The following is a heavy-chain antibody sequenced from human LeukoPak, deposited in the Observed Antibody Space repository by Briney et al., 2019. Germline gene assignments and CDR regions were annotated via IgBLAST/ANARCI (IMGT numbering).Heavy chain of an antibody. CDR3: ASCASTSCLGSFDY. J-gene: IGHJ4*02. V-gene: IGHV1-46*01. CDR2: INPSGGIT. D-gene: IGHD2-2*01. Sequence: ASVKVSCKASGYTFTSYYMHWVRQAPGQGLEWMGIINPSGGITTYARKFQGRVTMTRDTSTSTVYMELSSLRSDDTAVYYCASCASTSCLGSFDYWGQGTLVTVSS. CDR1: GYTFTSYY.